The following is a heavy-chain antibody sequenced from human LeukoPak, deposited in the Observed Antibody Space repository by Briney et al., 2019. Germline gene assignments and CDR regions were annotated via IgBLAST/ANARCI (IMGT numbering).Heavy chain of an antibody. CDR1: GFTFSSHA. CDR3: AKGPFIEVAEPTWDY. Sequence: GGSLRLSCAASGFTFSSHAMSWVRQAPGKGLEWVSAISGGGGNTYYADSVKGRFTISRDNSKNTLYLQMNSLRAEDTAIYSCAKGPFIEVAEPTWDYWGQGTLVTVSS. J-gene: IGHJ4*02. CDR2: ISGGGGNT. D-gene: IGHD6-19*01. V-gene: IGHV3-23*01.